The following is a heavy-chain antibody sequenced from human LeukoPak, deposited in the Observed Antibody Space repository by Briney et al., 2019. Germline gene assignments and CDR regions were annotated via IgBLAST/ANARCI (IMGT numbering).Heavy chain of an antibody. CDR3: ARSILYSSGLDY. CDR2: IYYNGTT. CDR1: GGSISNKSNY. V-gene: IGHV4-39*07. J-gene: IGHJ4*02. Sequence: PSETLSLTCSVSGGSISNKSNYWGWIRQPPGKGLEWIGSIYYNGTTYYNPSLKSRVTISVDTSKNQFSLKLSSVTAADTAVYYCARSILYSSGLDYWGQGTLVTVSS. D-gene: IGHD6-19*01.